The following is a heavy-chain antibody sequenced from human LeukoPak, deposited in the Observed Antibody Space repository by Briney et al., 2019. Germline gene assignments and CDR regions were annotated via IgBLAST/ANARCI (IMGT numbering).Heavy chain of an antibody. CDR1: GFSFRANY. J-gene: IGHJ4*02. CDR3: ARGLNYDSSPPDY. D-gene: IGHD3-22*01. Sequence: PGGSLRLSCAASGFSFRANYMSWVRQAPGKGLEWVSVIYSGGSTYYADSVKGRFTISRDNSKNTLYLQMNSLRAEDTAVYYCARGLNYDSSPPDYWGQGTLVTVSS. CDR2: IYSGGST. V-gene: IGHV3-66*02.